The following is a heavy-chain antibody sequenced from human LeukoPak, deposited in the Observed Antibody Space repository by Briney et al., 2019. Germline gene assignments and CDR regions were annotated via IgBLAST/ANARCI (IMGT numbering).Heavy chain of an antibody. Sequence: SQTLSLTCTVSGGSISSGGYYWSWIRQHPGKGLEWIGYIYYSGSTYYNPSLKSRVTISVDTSKNQFSLKLSSVTAADTAVYYCARDGPTYYDFWSGYYRFRDDAFDIWGQGTMVTVSS. V-gene: IGHV4-31*03. CDR1: GGSISSGGYY. J-gene: IGHJ3*02. D-gene: IGHD3-3*01. CDR2: IYYSGST. CDR3: ARDGPTYYDFWSGYYRFRDDAFDI.